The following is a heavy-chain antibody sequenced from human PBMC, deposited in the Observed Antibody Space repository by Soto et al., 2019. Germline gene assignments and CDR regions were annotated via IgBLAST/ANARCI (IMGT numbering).Heavy chain of an antibody. D-gene: IGHD3-10*01. CDR2: IYPSGGST. CDR1: GYTFTNYC. Sequence: GASVKVSCKASGYTFTNYCMHWVRQAPGQGLEWMGIIYPSGGSTRNAQKFQGRVTMTRDTSASTVYMELSSLRSEDTAVYYCARDFSGPMDYWGRGTLVTVSS. J-gene: IGHJ4*02. V-gene: IGHV1-46*01. CDR3: ARDFSGPMDY.